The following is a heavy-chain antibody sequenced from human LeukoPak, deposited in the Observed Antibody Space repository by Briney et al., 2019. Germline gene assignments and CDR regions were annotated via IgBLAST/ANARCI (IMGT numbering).Heavy chain of an antibody. D-gene: IGHD2-2*01. Sequence: GGSLRLSCAASGNYWMHWVRQAPGKGLVWISHINSDGSWTSYADSVKGRFTISKDNAKNTVYLQMNSLRAEDTAVYYCVSFYETYWGRGTLVTVSS. CDR1: GNYW. CDR2: INSDGSWT. J-gene: IGHJ4*02. V-gene: IGHV3-74*01. CDR3: VSFYETY.